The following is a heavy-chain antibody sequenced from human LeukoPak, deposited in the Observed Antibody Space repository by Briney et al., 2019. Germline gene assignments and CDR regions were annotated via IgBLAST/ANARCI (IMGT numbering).Heavy chain of an antibody. D-gene: IGHD3-22*01. CDR2: IYYSGST. CDR3: AKDVPRHYYDSSGYYGLVDY. J-gene: IGHJ4*02. CDR1: GGSISSSSYY. V-gene: IGHV4-39*02. Sequence: SETLSLTCTVSGGSISSSSYYWGWIRQPPGKGLEWIGSIYYSGSTYYNPSLKSRVTISVDTSKNQFSLELSSVTAADTAVYYCAKDVPRHYYDSSGYYGLVDYWGQGTLVTVSS.